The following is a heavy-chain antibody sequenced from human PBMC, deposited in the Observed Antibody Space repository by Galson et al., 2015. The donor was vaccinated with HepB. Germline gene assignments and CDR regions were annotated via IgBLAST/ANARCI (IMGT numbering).Heavy chain of an antibody. CDR1: GFTFSSYS. CDR2: ISSSSSYI. J-gene: IGHJ4*02. Sequence: SLRLSCAASGFTFSSYSMNWVRQAPGKGLEWVSSISSSSSYIYYADSVKGRFTISRDNDKNSLYLQMNSLRAEDTAVYYCARDSGGRHLLDYWGQGTLVTVSS. CDR3: ARDSGGRHLLDY. D-gene: IGHD3-10*01. V-gene: IGHV3-21*01.